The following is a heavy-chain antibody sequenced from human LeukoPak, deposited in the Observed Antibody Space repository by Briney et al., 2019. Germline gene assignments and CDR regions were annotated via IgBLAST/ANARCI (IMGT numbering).Heavy chain of an antibody. J-gene: IGHJ4*02. CDR3: ARALWGDGYSYGYGDY. D-gene: IGHD5-18*01. V-gene: IGHV1-69*10. Sequence: ASVKVSCKASGGTFNTYAISWVRQAPGQGLEWMGRIIPILGRTNYAQKFQGRVTITADISTTTAYMELSSLRSEDTAVYYCARALWGDGYSYGYGDYWGQGTLVTVSS. CDR1: GGTFNTYA. CDR2: IIPILGRT.